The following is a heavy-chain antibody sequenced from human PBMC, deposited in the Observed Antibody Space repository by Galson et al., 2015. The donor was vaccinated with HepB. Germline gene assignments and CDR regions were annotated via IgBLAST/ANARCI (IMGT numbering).Heavy chain of an antibody. CDR2: TYYRSKWYN. J-gene: IGHJ6*02. D-gene: IGHD6-19*01. CDR3: ARDPLAGRAYYYGMDV. CDR1: GDSVSRSGVT. V-gene: IGHV6-1*01. Sequence: CAISGDSVSRSGVTWNWIRQSPSSGLEWLGRTYYRSKWYNDYAVSVKSRITINADTSKNQVSLQLNPATPEDTAVYYCARDPLAGRAYYYGMDVWGQGTTVTVSS.